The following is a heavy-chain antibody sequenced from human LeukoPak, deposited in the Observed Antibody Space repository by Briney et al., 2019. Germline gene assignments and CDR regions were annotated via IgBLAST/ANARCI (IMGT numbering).Heavy chain of an antibody. CDR2: IYYSGST. CDR1: GGSISSSSYY. CDR3: ARARTGTTAADYYYYYGMDV. J-gene: IGHJ6*02. Sequence: PSETLSLTCTVSGGSISSSSYYWGWIRQPPGKGLEWIGSIYYSGSTNYNPSLKSRVTISVDTSKNQFSLKLSSVTAADTAVYYCARARTGTTAADYYYYYGMDVWGQGTTVTVSS. D-gene: IGHD1-7*01. V-gene: IGHV4-39*07.